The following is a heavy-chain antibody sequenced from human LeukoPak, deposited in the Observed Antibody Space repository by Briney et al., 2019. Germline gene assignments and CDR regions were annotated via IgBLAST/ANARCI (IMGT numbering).Heavy chain of an antibody. CDR3: APQLWDHPGP. CDR2: ISNTGANT. CDR1: GFIFGDYG. Sequence: GGSLRLSCAGSGFIFGDYGMSWVRQAPGKGLEWVSSISNTGANTHYPDSLKGRFTISSDNSKSTLYLQMNSLRVEDTAIYYCAPQLWDHPGPWGQGTLVTVSS. V-gene: IGHV3-23*01. D-gene: IGHD3-16*01. J-gene: IGHJ5*02.